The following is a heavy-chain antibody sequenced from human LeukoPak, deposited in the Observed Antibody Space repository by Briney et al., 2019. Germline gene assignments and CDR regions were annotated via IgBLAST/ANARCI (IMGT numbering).Heavy chain of an antibody. Sequence: ASVKVSCKASGYTFTSYGITWVRQAPGQGLEWMGWISPYNGNTNYAQNLQGRVTMTTDTSTSTAYMELRSLRSDDTAVYYCARERIAVPNWFDPWGQGTLVTVSS. D-gene: IGHD6-19*01. J-gene: IGHJ5*02. CDR2: ISPYNGNT. V-gene: IGHV1-18*01. CDR1: GYTFTSYG. CDR3: ARERIAVPNWFDP.